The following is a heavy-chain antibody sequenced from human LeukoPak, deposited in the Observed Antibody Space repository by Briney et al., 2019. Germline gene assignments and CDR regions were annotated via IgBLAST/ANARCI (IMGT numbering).Heavy chain of an antibody. D-gene: IGHD6-13*01. J-gene: IGHJ5*02. Sequence: PSETLSLTCTVYGGSISSSSYYWGWIRQPPGKGLEWIGSIYYSGNTYYNPSLKSRVTMSVDTSKNHFSLKLRSVTAADTAVYYCARTEDIAPAASNWLDPWGQGTLVTVSS. CDR1: GGSISSSSYY. CDR2: IYYSGNT. CDR3: ARTEDIAPAASNWLDP. V-gene: IGHV4-39*02.